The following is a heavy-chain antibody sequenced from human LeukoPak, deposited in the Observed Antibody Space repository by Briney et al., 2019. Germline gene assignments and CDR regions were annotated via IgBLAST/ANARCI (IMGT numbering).Heavy chain of an antibody. J-gene: IGHJ4*02. Sequence: GGSLRPSCAASGFTFSHAWMNWVRQAPGKGMEWVGRIKSKTDGGATDYAAPVKGRFTISRDDSKNTLYLQMNSLKTEDTAVYYCTTVASVVVVADTSLPFDYWGQGTLVTVSS. CDR2: IKSKTDGGAT. CDR1: GFTFSHAW. CDR3: TTVASVVVVADTSLPFDY. D-gene: IGHD2-15*01. V-gene: IGHV3-15*01.